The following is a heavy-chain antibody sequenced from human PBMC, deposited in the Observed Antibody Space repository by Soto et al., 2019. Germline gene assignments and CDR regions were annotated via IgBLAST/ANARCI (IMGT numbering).Heavy chain of an antibody. D-gene: IGHD2-8*01. J-gene: IGHJ4*02. CDR1: GFTFRDYG. V-gene: IGHV3-23*01. CDR2: IKGDGTDT. CDR3: TKDTSGFHNGAPPDY. Sequence: EVQLLDSGGGVVQSGGSLRLSCAASGFTFRDYGMTWVRQAPGKGLEWVSTIKGDGTDTHYADSARGRFPISRDNFKNTVYLQMNSLRAEDTGIYYCTKDTSGFHNGAPPDYWGRGTLVTVSS.